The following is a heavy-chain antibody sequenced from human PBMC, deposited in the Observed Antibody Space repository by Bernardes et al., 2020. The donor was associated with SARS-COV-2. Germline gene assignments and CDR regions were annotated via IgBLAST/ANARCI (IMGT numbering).Heavy chain of an antibody. CDR3: ARKSRSPQLWYYYYYGMDV. Sequence: ASVKVSCKASGYTFTSYDINWVRQATGQGLEWMGWMNPNSGNTGYAQKFQGRVTMTRNTSISTAYMELSSLRSEDTAVYYCARKSRSPQLWYYYYYGMDVWGQGTTVTVSS. CDR2: MNPNSGNT. CDR1: GYTFTSYD. V-gene: IGHV1-8*01. D-gene: IGHD2-21*01. J-gene: IGHJ6*02.